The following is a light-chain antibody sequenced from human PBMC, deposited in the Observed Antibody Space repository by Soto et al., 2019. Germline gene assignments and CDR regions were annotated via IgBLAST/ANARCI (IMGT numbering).Light chain of an antibody. CDR2: DVS. V-gene: IGLV2-14*01. J-gene: IGLJ3*02. CDR1: SSDVGDYNS. Sequence: QSALTQPASVSGSPGQSITISCTGTSSDVGDYNSVSWYQQHPGKAPKLMIYDVSNRPPGVSNRFSGSKSGNTASLTISGLQAEDEAVYYCSSYTSTSTLLFGGGTKLTVL. CDR3: SSYTSTSTLL.